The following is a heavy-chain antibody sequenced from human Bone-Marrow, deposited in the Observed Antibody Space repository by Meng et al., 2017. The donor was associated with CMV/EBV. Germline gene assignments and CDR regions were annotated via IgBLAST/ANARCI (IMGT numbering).Heavy chain of an antibody. CDR3: ASMVGGGYFDY. D-gene: IGHD4-23*01. V-gene: IGHV3-23*01. Sequence: GESLKISCAASGFTFSSYVMTWVRQAPGKGLEWVSGISVSGVSTYYADSVKGRFTISRDNSKNTLYLQMNSLRAEDTAVYYCASMVGGGYFDYWGQGTLVTVSS. CDR2: ISVSGVST. CDR1: GFTFSSYV. J-gene: IGHJ4*02.